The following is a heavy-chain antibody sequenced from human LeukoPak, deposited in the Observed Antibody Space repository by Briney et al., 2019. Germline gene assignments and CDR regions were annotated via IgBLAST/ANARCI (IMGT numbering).Heavy chain of an antibody. V-gene: IGHV7-4-1*02. CDR1: GYTFTSYA. D-gene: IGHD3-3*01. CDR2: INTNTGNP. J-gene: IGHJ4*02. CDR3: ARAISQTIFGVDTFDY. Sequence: ASVKVSCKASGYTFTSYAMNWVRQAPGQGLEWMGWINTNTGNPTYAQGFTGRFVFSLDTTVSTAYLQISSLKAEDTAVYYCARAISQTIFGVDTFDYWGQGTLVTVSS.